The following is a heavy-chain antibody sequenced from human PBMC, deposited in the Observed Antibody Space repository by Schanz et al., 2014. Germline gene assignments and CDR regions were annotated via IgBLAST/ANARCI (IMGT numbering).Heavy chain of an antibody. CDR2: INHGGST. V-gene: IGHV4-34*01. Sequence: QVQLQQWGAGLLKPSETLSLTCAVYGGSFSGYYWSWIRQPPGMGLEWIAEINHGGSTNYNPSLKRRVTIAVDTSKTQFFLKWRSVTAADTAVYYCARDARRTRVVPLYFDYWGQGTLVTVSS. CDR1: GGSFSGYY. J-gene: IGHJ4*02. CDR3: ARDARRTRVVPLYFDY. D-gene: IGHD2-2*01.